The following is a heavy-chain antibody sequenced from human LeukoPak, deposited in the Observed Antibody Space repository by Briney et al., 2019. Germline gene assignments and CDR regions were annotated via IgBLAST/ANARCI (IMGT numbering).Heavy chain of an antibody. J-gene: IGHJ6*04. D-gene: IGHD3-10*02. CDR2: ISWNSGSI. CDR3: AELGITMIGGV. CDR1: GFSFTSYA. Sequence: GGSLRLSCAASGFSFTSYAMHWVRQAPGKGLEWVSGISWNSGSIGYADSVKGRFTISRDNAKNSLYLQMNSLRAEDTAVYYCAELGITMIGGVWGKGTTVTISS. V-gene: IGHV3-9*01.